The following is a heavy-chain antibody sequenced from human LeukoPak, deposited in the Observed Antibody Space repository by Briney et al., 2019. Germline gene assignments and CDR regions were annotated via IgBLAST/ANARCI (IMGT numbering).Heavy chain of an antibody. V-gene: IGHV4-31*03. J-gene: IGHJ6*02. Sequence: SQTLSLTCTVSGGSISSGGYYWSWIRQHPGKGLEWIGYIYHSGSTYYNPSLKSRVTISVDTSKNQFSLKLSSVTAADTAVYYCARWVGYCSKSNCYAREIYAMDVWGQGTTVTVSS. CDR2: IYHSGST. CDR3: ARWVGYCSKSNCYAREIYAMDV. D-gene: IGHD2-2*01. CDR1: GGSISSGGYY.